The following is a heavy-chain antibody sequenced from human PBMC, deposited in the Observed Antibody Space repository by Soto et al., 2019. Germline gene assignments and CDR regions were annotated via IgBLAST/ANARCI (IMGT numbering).Heavy chain of an antibody. CDR2: IYYSGST. Sequence: SETLSLTCTVSGGSISSSSYYWGWIRQPPGKGLEWIGSIYYSGSTYYNPSLKSRVTISVDTSKNQFSLKLSSVTAADTAVYYCARLLVVVVIDSDGMDVWGQGTMVTVSS. V-gene: IGHV4-39*01. J-gene: IGHJ6*02. D-gene: IGHD2-15*01. CDR3: ARLLVVVVIDSDGMDV. CDR1: GGSISSSSYY.